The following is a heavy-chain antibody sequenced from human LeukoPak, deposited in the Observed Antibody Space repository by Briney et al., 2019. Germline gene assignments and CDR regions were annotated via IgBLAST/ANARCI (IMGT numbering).Heavy chain of an antibody. Sequence: SETLSLXCAVYGGSCSGYYWSWIRRPPGKGLESIGEINHSGSTNYNPSLKSRVTISVDTSKNQFSLKLSSVTAADTAVYYCARAYDYVWGSYRSSYYMDVWGKGTTVTVSS. CDR1: GGSCSGYY. D-gene: IGHD3-16*02. V-gene: IGHV4-34*01. CDR2: INHSGST. J-gene: IGHJ6*03. CDR3: ARAYDYVWGSYRSSYYMDV.